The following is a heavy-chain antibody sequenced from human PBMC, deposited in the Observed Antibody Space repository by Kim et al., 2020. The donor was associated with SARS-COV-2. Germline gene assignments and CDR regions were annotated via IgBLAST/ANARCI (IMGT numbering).Heavy chain of an antibody. CDR3: ARGTYYYYYGMDV. Sequence: PSLKSRVTISVDTSKIQFSLKLSSVTAADTAVYYCARGTYYYYYGMDVWGQGTTVTVSS. J-gene: IGHJ6*02. V-gene: IGHV4-59*09.